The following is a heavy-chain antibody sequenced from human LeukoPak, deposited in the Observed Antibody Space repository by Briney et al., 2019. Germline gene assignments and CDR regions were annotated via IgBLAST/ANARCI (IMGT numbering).Heavy chain of an antibody. V-gene: IGHV4-39*02. CDR2: ISSSGDT. Sequence: SETLSLTCTVSGGSTSSGNYYWGWIRQPPGKGLEWIGGISSSGDTYYNPSLKSRITISIDTSKNHFSLKLSSVTAADTAVYYCARLGAGPTYYDFWSGYSSFYFDYWGQGTLVTVSS. J-gene: IGHJ4*02. D-gene: IGHD3-3*01. CDR1: GGSTSSGNYY. CDR3: ARLGAGPTYYDFWSGYSSFYFDY.